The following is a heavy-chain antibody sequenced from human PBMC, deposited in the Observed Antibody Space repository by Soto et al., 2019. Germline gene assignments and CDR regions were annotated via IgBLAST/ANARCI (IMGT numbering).Heavy chain of an antibody. CDR2: IYYSGST. D-gene: IGHD3-9*01. CDR1: GGSISSYY. CDR3: ARGFSVLTGYYRFPYDY. Sequence: SETLSLTCTVSGGSISSYYWSWIRQLPWKGLEWIGYIYYSGSTNYNPSLKSRVTISVDTSKNQFSLKLSSVTAADTAVYYCARGFSVLTGYYRFPYDYWGKGTLGTVSS. J-gene: IGHJ4*02. V-gene: IGHV4-59*01.